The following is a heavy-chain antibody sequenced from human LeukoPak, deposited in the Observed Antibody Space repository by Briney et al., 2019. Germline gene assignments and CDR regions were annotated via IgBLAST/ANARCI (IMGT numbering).Heavy chain of an antibody. CDR1: GFTFSSYE. Sequence: PGGSLRLSCAASGFTFSSYEMNWVRQAPGKGLEWVSYISSSGSTIYYADSVKGRFTISRDNAKNSLYLQMNSLRAEDTAVYYCATPVWGSYRYDYFDYRGQGTLVTVSS. V-gene: IGHV3-48*03. J-gene: IGHJ4*02. CDR3: ATPVWGSYRYDYFDY. D-gene: IGHD3-16*02. CDR2: ISSSGSTI.